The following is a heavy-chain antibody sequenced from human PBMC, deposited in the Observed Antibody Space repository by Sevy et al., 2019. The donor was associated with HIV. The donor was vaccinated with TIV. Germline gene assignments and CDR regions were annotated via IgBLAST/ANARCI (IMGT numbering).Heavy chain of an antibody. CDR1: GYTVTQLS. D-gene: IGHD3-22*01. Sequence: ASVKVSCKVSGYTVTQLSMHWVRQAPGKGLEWMATFDPEDGETFYAQKFQGRVTMTEDTSTDTAYMELNSLISEDTAVYYCATTKYYYDSSAYPFDFWGQGTLVTVSS. CDR2: FDPEDGET. J-gene: IGHJ4*02. CDR3: ATTKYYYDSSAYPFDF. V-gene: IGHV1-24*01.